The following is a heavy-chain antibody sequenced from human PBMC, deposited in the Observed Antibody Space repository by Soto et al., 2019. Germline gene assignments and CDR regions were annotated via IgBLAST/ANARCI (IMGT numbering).Heavy chain of an antibody. D-gene: IGHD6-19*01. V-gene: IGHV1-3*01. Sequence: ASVKVSCKASGYTFTSYAMHWVRQAPGQRLEWMGWINGGNGNTKYSQKFQGRVTITRDTSASTASMELSSLRSEDTAVYYCATTRRDSSGWSWGRFDPWGQGTLVTVSS. CDR2: INGGNGNT. J-gene: IGHJ5*02. CDR3: ATTRRDSSGWSWGRFDP. CDR1: GYTFTSYA.